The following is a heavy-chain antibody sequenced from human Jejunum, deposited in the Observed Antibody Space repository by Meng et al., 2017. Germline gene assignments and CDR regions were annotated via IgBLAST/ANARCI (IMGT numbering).Heavy chain of an antibody. Sequence: GESLKISCVASEFTFSNYEMNWVRQAPGKGLEWVSYISSTGTTIYYADSVKGRFTISRDNTKNSLYLQMNSLRAEDTAIYYCARFGYSSGWYRPAYWGQGTLVTVSS. J-gene: IGHJ4*02. D-gene: IGHD6-19*01. CDR3: ARFGYSSGWYRPAY. CDR1: EFTFSNYE. CDR2: ISSTGTTI. V-gene: IGHV3-48*03.